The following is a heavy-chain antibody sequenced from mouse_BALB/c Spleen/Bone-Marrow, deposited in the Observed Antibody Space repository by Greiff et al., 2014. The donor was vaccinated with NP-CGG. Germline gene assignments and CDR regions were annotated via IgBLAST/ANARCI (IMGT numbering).Heavy chain of an antibody. CDR1: GFNIKDYY. J-gene: IGHJ4*01. V-gene: IGHV14-1*02. CDR3: ADYGPYAMDY. D-gene: IGHD1-1*02. CDR2: IDPENGNT. Sequence: VQLQQSGAELVRPGTLVKLSCKASGFNIKDYYMHWVKQRPEQGLEWIGWIDPENGNTIYDPKFQGKASITAGTSSNTAYLQLSSLTSEDTAVYYCADYGPYAMDYWGQGTSVTVSS.